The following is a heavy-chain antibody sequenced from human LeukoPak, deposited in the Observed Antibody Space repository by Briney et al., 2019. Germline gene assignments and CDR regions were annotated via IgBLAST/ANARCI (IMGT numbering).Heavy chain of an antibody. CDR3: ARGLRPITIFGVVIYNWFDP. D-gene: IGHD3-3*01. Sequence: SETLSLTCAVYGGSFSGYYWSWIRQPPGKGLEWIGEINHSGSTNYNPSLKSRVTISVDTSKNQFSLKLSSVTAADTAVYYCARGLRPITIFGVVIYNWFDPWGQGTLVTVSS. CDR2: INHSGST. V-gene: IGHV4-34*01. CDR1: GGSFSGYY. J-gene: IGHJ5*02.